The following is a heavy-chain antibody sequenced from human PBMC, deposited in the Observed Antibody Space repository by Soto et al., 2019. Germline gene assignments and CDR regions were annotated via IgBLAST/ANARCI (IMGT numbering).Heavy chain of an antibody. CDR3: ASAQVVPAAIGWFDP. V-gene: IGHV4-31*03. J-gene: IGHJ5*02. CDR1: GGSISGGGYY. CDR2: IYYSGST. Sequence: QVQLQESGPGLVKPSQTLSLTCTVSGGSISGGGYYWSWIRQHPGKGLEWIGYIYYSGSTYYNPSLKSRVTISVDTSKNQFSLKLSSVTAADTAVYYCASAQVVPAAIGWFDPWGQGTLVTVSS. D-gene: IGHD2-2*01.